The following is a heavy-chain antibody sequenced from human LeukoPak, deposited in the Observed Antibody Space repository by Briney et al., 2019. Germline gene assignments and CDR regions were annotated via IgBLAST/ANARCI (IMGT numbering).Heavy chain of an antibody. V-gene: IGHV1-18*04. CDR3: AREGGGTYYYGAGTFPNFDN. Sequence: GASVKLSCKSSGYTFTSYGISWVRQPPGQGLEWMGCISAYYGNTNYAQNLQGRVTMTTATSTSTAYMELRRLRSDDTAVYYSAREGGGTYYYGAGTFPNFDNWGQGTLVTVSS. D-gene: IGHD3-10*01. J-gene: IGHJ4*02. CDR2: ISAYYGNT. CDR1: GYTFTSYG.